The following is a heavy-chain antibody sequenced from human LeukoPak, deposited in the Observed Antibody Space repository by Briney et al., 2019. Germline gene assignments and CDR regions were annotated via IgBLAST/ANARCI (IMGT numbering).Heavy chain of an antibody. CDR2: ISSSSSTI. D-gene: IGHD5-18*01. V-gene: IGHV3-48*04. J-gene: IGHJ4*02. Sequence: GGSLRLSCAASGFTFSSYSMNWVRQAPGKGLEWVSYISSSSSTIYYADSVKGRFTISRDNAKNTLYLQMNSLRAEDTAVYYCARGGGYSYGSFDYWGQGTLVTVSS. CDR1: GFTFSSYS. CDR3: ARGGGYSYGSFDY.